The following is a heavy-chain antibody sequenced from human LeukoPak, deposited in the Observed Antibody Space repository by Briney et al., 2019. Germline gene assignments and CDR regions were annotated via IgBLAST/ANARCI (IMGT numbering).Heavy chain of an antibody. CDR2: IWYDGSNK. J-gene: IGHJ3*02. CDR3: AHGGFFFDI. D-gene: IGHD3-3*01. Sequence: GGSLRLSCAASGFTFSSYGMHWARQAPGKGLEWVAVIWYDGSNKYYADSVKGRFTISRDNSKNTLYLQMNSLRAEDTAVYYCAHGGFFFDIWGQGTMVTVSS. V-gene: IGHV3-33*01. CDR1: GFTFSSYG.